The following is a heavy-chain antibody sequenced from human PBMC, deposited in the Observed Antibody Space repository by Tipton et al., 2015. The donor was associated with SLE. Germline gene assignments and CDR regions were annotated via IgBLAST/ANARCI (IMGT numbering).Heavy chain of an antibody. CDR3: AREGRLIFYECQSPSWFDA. D-gene: IGHD3-9*01. CDR2: ISDGGGT. CDR1: GGSISSNY. Sequence: TLSLTCSVSGGSISSNYWIWIRQPPGKGLEWIGYISDGGGTNHNPSLKSRVTISVDPAKNQFSLKLTSVTAADTAVYYCAREGRLIFYECQSPSWFDAWGQGTLVTVSS. V-gene: IGHV4-59*12. J-gene: IGHJ5*02.